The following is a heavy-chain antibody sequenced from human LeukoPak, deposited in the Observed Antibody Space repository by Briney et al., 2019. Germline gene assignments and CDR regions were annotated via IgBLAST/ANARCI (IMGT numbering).Heavy chain of an antibody. V-gene: IGHV3-23*01. CDR1: GFTFSSYA. Sequence: LSGGSLRLSCAASGFTFSSYAMSWVRQAPGKGLEWVSAISGSGGSTYYADSVKGRFTISRDNSKNTLYLQMNSLRAEDTAVYYCAKGRYSYGHGWFDPWGQGTLVTVSS. CDR2: ISGSGGST. D-gene: IGHD5-18*01. CDR3: AKGRYSYGHGWFDP. J-gene: IGHJ5*02.